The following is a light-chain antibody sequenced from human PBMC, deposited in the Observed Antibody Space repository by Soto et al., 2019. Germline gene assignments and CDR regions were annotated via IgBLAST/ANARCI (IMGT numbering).Light chain of an antibody. V-gene: IGKV3-15*01. CDR2: GSS. CDR1: RSVSNR. J-gene: IGKJ4*01. Sequence: EILMTQSPATLSVSPGETVTVSCRASRSVSNRLAWYQHKPGQAPRLLISGSSNGSTGIPPTFSGSGSGTEFTLSVDSLQSDDRAVYDCQEDYNCPVTLGGGTKVEIK. CDR3: QEDYNCPVT.